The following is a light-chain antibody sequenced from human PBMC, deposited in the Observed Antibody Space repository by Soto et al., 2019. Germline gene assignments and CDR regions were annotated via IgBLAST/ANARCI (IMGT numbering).Light chain of an antibody. CDR1: QSISVW. J-gene: IGKJ1*01. V-gene: IGKV1-5*03. CDR3: QHYNSYSEA. Sequence: DIQMTQSPSTLSASVGDRVTITCRASQSISVWLAWYQQKAGKAPNLLIYKASRLESGVPSRFSGSGSETEFTLTISSLQPDDFATYYCQHYNSYSEAFGQGTKVDIK. CDR2: KAS.